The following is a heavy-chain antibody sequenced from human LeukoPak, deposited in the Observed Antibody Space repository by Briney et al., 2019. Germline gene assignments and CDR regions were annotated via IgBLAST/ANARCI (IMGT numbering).Heavy chain of an antibody. CDR3: ARGSSLRYFDWLPYGYYFDY. CDR2: IYHSGST. D-gene: IGHD3-9*01. Sequence: SETLSLTCAVSGGSISSSNWWSWVSQPPGKGLEWIGEIYHSGSTNYNPSLKSRVTISVDKSKNQFSLKLSSVTAADTAVYYCARGSSLRYFDWLPYGYYFDYWGQGTLVTVSS. J-gene: IGHJ4*02. CDR1: GGSISSSNW. V-gene: IGHV4-4*02.